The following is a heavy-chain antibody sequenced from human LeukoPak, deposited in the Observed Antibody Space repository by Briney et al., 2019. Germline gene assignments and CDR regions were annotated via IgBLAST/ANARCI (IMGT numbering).Heavy chain of an antibody. J-gene: IGHJ6*02. D-gene: IGHD3-10*01. CDR3: ATLDVRGVIIDYYYGMDV. CDR1: GYTLTELS. Sequence: GASVKVSCKVSGYTLTELSMHWVRQAPGKGLEWMGGFDPEDGETIYAQKFQGRVTMTEDTSTDTAYMELSSLRSEDTAVYYCATLDVRGVIIDYYYGMDVWGQGTTVTVSS. V-gene: IGHV1-24*01. CDR2: FDPEDGET.